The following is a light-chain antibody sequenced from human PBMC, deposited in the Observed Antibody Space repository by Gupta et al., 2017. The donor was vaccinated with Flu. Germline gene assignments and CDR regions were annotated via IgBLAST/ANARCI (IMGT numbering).Light chain of an antibody. J-gene: IGKJ4*01. CDR2: GRS. Sequence: GTLSLSPGERATFSFSVMQSIRNNYLAWYQQKPGQAPRLLIYGRSNRATGVPDRFSGSGSGTDLTLTISRLEPEDFAVYYCLQDCNIPFTFGRGTKVEIK. CDR3: LQDCNIPFT. CDR1: QSIRNNY. V-gene: IGKV3-20*01.